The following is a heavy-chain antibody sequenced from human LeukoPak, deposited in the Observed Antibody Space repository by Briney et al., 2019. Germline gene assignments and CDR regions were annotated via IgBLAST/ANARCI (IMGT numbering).Heavy chain of an antibody. CDR1: GFTFSSYA. CDR2: ISYDGSNK. CDR3: VKAIFGGGNFYYYGMDV. Sequence: GGSLRLSCAASGFTFSSYAMHWVRQAPGKGLEWVAVISYDGSNKYYADSVKGRFTISRDNSKNTLFLQMNSLRAEDTAVYHCVKAIFGGGNFYYYGMDVWGQGTTVTVSS. J-gene: IGHJ6*02. D-gene: IGHD3-3*01. V-gene: IGHV3-30-3*01.